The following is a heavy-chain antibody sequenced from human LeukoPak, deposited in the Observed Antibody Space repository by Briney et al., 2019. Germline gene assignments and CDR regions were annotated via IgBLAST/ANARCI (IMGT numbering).Heavy chain of an antibody. Sequence: ASVKVSCKGSGYTFSSYGISWVRQAPGQGLEWMGWISTYNGNTNYAQKLQGRVTMTTDTSTSTAYMELRSLRSDDTAVYYCARVSFGELLYSLDYWGQGTLVTVSS. J-gene: IGHJ4*02. D-gene: IGHD3-10*01. CDR1: GYTFSSYG. V-gene: IGHV1-18*01. CDR2: ISTYNGNT. CDR3: ARVSFGELLYSLDY.